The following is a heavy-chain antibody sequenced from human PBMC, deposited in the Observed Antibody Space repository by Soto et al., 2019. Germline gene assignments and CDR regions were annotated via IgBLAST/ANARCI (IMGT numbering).Heavy chain of an antibody. CDR2: INSDGSST. V-gene: IGHV3-74*01. Sequence: PGGSLRLSCGASGFTFSNYWMHWVRQAPGEGLVWVSRINSDGSSTSYADSVKGRFTISRDNARTTLYLQMNSLRPEDTAVYYCARDVFRGYDTGGWFDPWGQGNVVTVSS. J-gene: IGHJ5*02. D-gene: IGHD5-12*01. CDR3: ARDVFRGYDTGGWFDP. CDR1: GFTFSNYW.